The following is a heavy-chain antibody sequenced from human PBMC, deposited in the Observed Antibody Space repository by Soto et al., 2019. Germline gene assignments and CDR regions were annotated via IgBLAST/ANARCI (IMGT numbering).Heavy chain of an antibody. CDR2: MHYTGNT. CDR3: ARGIAKGTLGY. CDR1: GGSISSSNYY. J-gene: IGHJ4*02. V-gene: IGHV4-39*07. Sequence: SETLSLTCTVSGGSISSSNYYWGWIRQPPGKGLEWIGSMHYTGNTNYNPSLKSRVTISVDESKNQFSLKLNSVTAADTAVYYCARGIAKGTLGYWGQGILVTVSS.